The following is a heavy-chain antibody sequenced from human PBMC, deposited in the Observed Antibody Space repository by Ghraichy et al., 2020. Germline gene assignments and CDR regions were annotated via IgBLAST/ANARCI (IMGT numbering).Heavy chain of an antibody. CDR2: ISSSSSTI. D-gene: IGHD2-2*02. J-gene: IGHJ6*02. Sequence: GGSLRLSCAASGFTFSSYSMNWVRQAPGKGLEWVSYISSSSSTIYYADSVKGRFTISRDNAKNSLYLQMNSLRDEDTAVYYCARDCSSTSCYTYYYYYGMDVWGQGTPVTVSS. V-gene: IGHV3-48*02. CDR3: ARDCSSTSCYTYYYYYGMDV. CDR1: GFTFSSYS.